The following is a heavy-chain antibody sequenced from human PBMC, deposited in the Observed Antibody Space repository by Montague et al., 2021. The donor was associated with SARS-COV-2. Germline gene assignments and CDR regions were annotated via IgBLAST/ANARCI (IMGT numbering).Heavy chain of an antibody. V-gene: IGHV4-59*08. CDR2: IYYSGST. D-gene: IGHD2-15*01. CDR3: ARHPIGSFPRYGMDV. CDR1: GGSISSYY. Sequence: SETLSLTCTVSGGSISSYYWSWIRQPPGKGLEWIGYIYYSGSTNYNPSLKSRVTISVDTSKNQFSLKLSSVTAADTAVYYYARHPIGSFPRYGMDVWGQGTTVTVSS. J-gene: IGHJ6*02.